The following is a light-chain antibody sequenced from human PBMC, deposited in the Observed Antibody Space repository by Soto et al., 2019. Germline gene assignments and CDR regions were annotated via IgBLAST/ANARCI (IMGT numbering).Light chain of an antibody. CDR3: QQYNNWPLT. CDR2: GAS. CDR1: QDISNY. J-gene: IGKJ4*01. Sequence: DIQMTQYPSSLSASVGDRVTITCRASQDISNYLNWYQQKPGKAPQLLIYGASTRATGIPARFSGSGSGTEFTLTISSLQSEDFAVYYCQQYNNWPLTFGGGTKVDI. V-gene: IGKV1-NL1*01.